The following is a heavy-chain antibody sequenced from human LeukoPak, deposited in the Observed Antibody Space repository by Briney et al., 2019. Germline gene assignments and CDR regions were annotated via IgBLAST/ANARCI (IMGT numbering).Heavy chain of an antibody. J-gene: IGHJ4*02. CDR2: IFPGDSDT. D-gene: IGHD2-15*01. V-gene: IGHV5-51*01. Sequence: GESLKISCKGSEYSFATYWIGWVRQTPGQGLEWMGIIFPGDSDTRYSPSFQGQVTISADKSISTAYLQWSSLKASDTAIYYCASEYCSGGNCYFDYWGQGTLVTVSS. CDR3: ASEYCSGGNCYFDY. CDR1: EYSFATYW.